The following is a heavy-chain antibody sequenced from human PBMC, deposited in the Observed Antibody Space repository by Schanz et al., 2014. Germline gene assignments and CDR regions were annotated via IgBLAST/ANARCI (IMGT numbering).Heavy chain of an antibody. J-gene: IGHJ4*02. Sequence: QVQLQESGPGLVEPSQTLSLTCTVSGDSLSSAYWSWIRQHPGKGLEWIGFIYYRGNTYYNPSLKSRVSISLDPSKTQFFLNLNSLTAADTAVYYCTKGRTFGRWGQGTLVTVSS. V-gene: IGHV4-31*03. D-gene: IGHD3-16*01. CDR3: TKGRTFGR. CDR1: GDSLSSAY. CDR2: IYYRGNT.